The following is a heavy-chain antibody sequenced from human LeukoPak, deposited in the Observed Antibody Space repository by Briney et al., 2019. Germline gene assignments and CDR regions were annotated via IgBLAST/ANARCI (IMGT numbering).Heavy chain of an antibody. Sequence: ASVKVSCKASGYTFTGYYMHWVRQAPGQGLEWMGWINPNSGGTNYAQKFQGRVTMTRDTSISTAYMELSRLRSDDTAVYYCARDADNPSGMAAAGQIDYWGQGTLVTVSS. V-gene: IGHV1-2*02. CDR3: ARDADNPSGMAAAGQIDY. CDR2: INPNSGGT. J-gene: IGHJ4*02. CDR1: GYTFTGYY. D-gene: IGHD6-13*01.